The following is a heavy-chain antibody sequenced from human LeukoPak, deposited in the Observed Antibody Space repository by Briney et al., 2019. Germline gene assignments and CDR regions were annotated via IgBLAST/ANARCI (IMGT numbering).Heavy chain of an antibody. CDR2: IYSSGST. CDR3: ARTLLTTVTNAPFHI. J-gene: IGHJ3*02. Sequence: PSQTLSLTCTVSGVSISSGDYYWSWIRHPPGKGLEWIGYIYSSGSTYYNPSLKSRFTMSVDTSKNQFSLKLSSVTAADTAVYYCARTLLTTVTNAPFHIWGQGTMVTVSS. D-gene: IGHD4-17*01. CDR1: GVSISSGDYY. V-gene: IGHV4-30-4*01.